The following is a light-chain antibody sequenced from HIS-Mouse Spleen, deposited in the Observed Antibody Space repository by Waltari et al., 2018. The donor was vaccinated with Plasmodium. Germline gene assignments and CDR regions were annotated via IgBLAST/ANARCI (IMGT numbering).Light chain of an antibody. V-gene: IGLV3-10*01. Sequence: SYELTQPPSVSVSPGQTARITCPGDALPKKYAYWYQQKSGQAPVLVIHEDSKRPSGIPERFSGSSSGTMATWTIRGAQVEDEADYYCYSTDSSGNHRVFGGGTKLTVL. J-gene: IGLJ3*02. CDR1: ALPKKY. CDR3: YSTDSSGNHRV. CDR2: EDS.